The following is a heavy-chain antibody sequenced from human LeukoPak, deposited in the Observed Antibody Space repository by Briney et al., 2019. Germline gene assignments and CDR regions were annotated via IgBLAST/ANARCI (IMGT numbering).Heavy chain of an antibody. CDR1: GGTFSSYA. CDR2: ISAYNGNT. D-gene: IGHD3-16*02. Sequence: ASVKVSCKASGGTFSSYAISWVRQAPGQGLEWMGWISAYNGNTNYAQKLQGRVTMTTDTSTSTAYMELRSLRSDDTAVYYCARGPQKAYDIVSGSYRYHFDYWGQGTLVTVSS. CDR3: ARGPQKAYDIVSGSYRYHFDY. J-gene: IGHJ4*02. V-gene: IGHV1-18*01.